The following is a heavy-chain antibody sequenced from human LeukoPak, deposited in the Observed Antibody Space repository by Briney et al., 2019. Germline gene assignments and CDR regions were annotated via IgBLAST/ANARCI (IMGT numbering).Heavy chain of an antibody. CDR1: GGSISSYY. CDR3: ARDGPRAAAGYNWFDP. V-gene: IGHV4-59*01. J-gene: IGHJ5*02. D-gene: IGHD6-13*01. CDR2: IYYSGST. Sequence: PSETLSLTCTVSGGSISSYYWSWIRQPPGKGLEWIGYIYYSGSTNYNPSLKSRVTISVDTSKNQFSLKLSSATAADTAVYYCARDGPRAAAGYNWFDPWGQGTLVTVSS.